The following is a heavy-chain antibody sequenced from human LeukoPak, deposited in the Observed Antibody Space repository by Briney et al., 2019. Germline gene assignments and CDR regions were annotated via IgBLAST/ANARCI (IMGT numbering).Heavy chain of an antibody. D-gene: IGHD1-26*01. CDR3: AKSSGSGFDH. V-gene: IGHV3-30*02. CDR2: IRYDGSHK. CDR1: GFTFSAHD. Sequence: QTGGSLRLSCGASGFTFSAHDMHWVRQAPGKGLGWVTFIRYDGSHKYYVDSVRGRFSISRDNSKNTVSLQMNSLRVEDTAVYYCAKSSGSGFDHWGQGTLVTVSS. J-gene: IGHJ4*02.